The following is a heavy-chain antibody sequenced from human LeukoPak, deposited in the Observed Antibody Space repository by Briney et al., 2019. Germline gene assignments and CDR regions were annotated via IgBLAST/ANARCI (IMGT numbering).Heavy chain of an antibody. Sequence: ASVKVSCKASGYTFTSYYMHWVRQAPGQGLEWMGIINPSGGSTSYAQKFQGRVTMTRDTSTSTVYMELSSLRSEDTAVYYCARNQGTAGGYSGYDFDYWGQGTLVTVSS. V-gene: IGHV1-46*01. D-gene: IGHD5-12*01. CDR2: INPSGGST. CDR3: ARNQGTAGGYSGYDFDY. CDR1: GYTFTSYY. J-gene: IGHJ4*02.